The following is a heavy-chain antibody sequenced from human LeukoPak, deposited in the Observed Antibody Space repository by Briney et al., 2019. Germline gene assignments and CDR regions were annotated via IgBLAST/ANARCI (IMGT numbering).Heavy chain of an antibody. Sequence: PGGSLRLSCAVSGFTFNIYYMSGIRQAPGKGLEWISYIRHHGCNLDYADSVKGRFTISRDNAQNSLYLDMNSLRAEDTAVYYCARKDFSTGSFTYWGQRTLVSVSS. J-gene: IGHJ4*02. V-gene: IGHV3-11*04. CDR1: GFTFNIYY. CDR3: ARKDFSTGSFTY. CDR2: IRHHGCNL. D-gene: IGHD2-8*02.